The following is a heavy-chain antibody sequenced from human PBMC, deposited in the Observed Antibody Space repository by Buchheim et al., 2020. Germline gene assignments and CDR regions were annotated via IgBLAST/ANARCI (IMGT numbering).Heavy chain of an antibody. CDR3: AKWEYYDSSGYYDHYYYYYSMDV. CDR1: GFTFSSYA. V-gene: IGHV3-23*01. D-gene: IGHD3-22*01. CDR2: ISGSGGSP. Sequence: EVQLLESGGGLVQPGGSLRLSCAASGFTFSSYAMSWVRQAPGKGLEWVSAISGSGGSPYYADSVKGRFTIPRDNSQNTLSLQRNSLRAEDTAVYYCAKWEYYDSSGYYDHYYYYYSMDVWGQGTT. J-gene: IGHJ6*02.